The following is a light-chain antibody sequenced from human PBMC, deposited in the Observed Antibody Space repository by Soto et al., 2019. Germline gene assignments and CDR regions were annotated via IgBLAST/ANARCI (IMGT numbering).Light chain of an antibody. V-gene: IGLV1-44*01. Sequence: QSVLTQPPSASGTPGQRVPISFSGSSSNHGTNPANWYQQLPGTAPKLLIYSNNQRPSGVPDRFSGSKSGTSASLAISGLQSEDEADYCCAAWDDSLNGPVFGGGTKATVL. CDR2: SNN. J-gene: IGLJ2*01. CDR3: AAWDDSLNGPV. CDR1: SSNHGTNP.